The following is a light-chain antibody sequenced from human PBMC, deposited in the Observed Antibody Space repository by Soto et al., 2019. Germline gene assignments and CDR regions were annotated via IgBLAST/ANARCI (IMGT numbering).Light chain of an antibody. CDR2: GAS. CDR3: QQYGSSPET. J-gene: IGKJ2*01. Sequence: EIVLTQSPGTLSWSPGERATLSCRASQSVSSSYLAWYQQKPGQAPRLLIYGASSRATSIPDRFTGSGSGTHFTLTISRLEPEDFAVNYCQQYGSSPETFGQGTKLEIK. V-gene: IGKV3-20*01. CDR1: QSVSSSY.